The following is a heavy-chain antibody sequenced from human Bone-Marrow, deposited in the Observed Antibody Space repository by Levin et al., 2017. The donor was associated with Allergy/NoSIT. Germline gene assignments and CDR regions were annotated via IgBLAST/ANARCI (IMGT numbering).Heavy chain of an antibody. J-gene: IGHJ4*02. V-gene: IGHV1-46*01. Sequence: AASVKVSCKASGFRLTSYYIHWVRQAPGQGLEWMGIINPSEDTTAYAQKFQGRVTVTMDTSTSTVYMELTSLRYEDTAMYFCGTSAFDYWGQGTLVTVSS. D-gene: IGHD3-10*01. CDR2: INPSEDTT. CDR3: GTSAFDY. CDR1: GFRLTSYY.